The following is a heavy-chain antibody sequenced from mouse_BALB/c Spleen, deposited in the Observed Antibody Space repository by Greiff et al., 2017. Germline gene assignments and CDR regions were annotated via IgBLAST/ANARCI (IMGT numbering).Heavy chain of an antibody. J-gene: IGHJ2*01. V-gene: IGHV14-3*02. Sequence: EVQLQESGAELVKPGASVKLSCTASGFNIKDTYMHWVKQRPEQGLEWIGRIDPANGNTKYDPKFQGKATITADTSSNTAYLQLSSLTSEDTAVYYGARSGGYDLYFDYWGQGTTLTVSS. D-gene: IGHD2-14*01. CDR3: ARSGGYDLYFDY. CDR1: GFNIKDTY. CDR2: IDPANGNT.